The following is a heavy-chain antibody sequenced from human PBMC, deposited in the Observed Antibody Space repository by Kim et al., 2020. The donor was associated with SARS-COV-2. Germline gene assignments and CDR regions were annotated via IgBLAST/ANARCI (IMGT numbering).Heavy chain of an antibody. D-gene: IGHD2-21*01. CDR2: IDYSGST. CDR3: ARSAGCYFGTVDSFNI. Sequence: SETLSLTCSVSGGTITSFGYYWSWIRHLPGKGREWIGHIDYSGSTYSHPSQESRLSISRDTSNNRFSLTFTSMTAADTDIYYCARSAGCYFGTVDSFNIWGQGTKVIVSS. V-gene: IGHV4-31*03. CDR1: GGTITSFGYY. J-gene: IGHJ3*02.